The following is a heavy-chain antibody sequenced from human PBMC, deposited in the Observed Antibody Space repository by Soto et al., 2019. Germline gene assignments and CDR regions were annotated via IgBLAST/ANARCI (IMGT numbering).Heavy chain of an antibody. CDR2: ISYDGSNK. D-gene: IGHD1-26*01. CDR3: AKETLTPEWEPPRYYSDY. CDR1: GFTFSSYG. J-gene: IGHJ4*02. V-gene: IGHV3-30*18. Sequence: GGSLRLSCAASGFTFSSYGMHWVRQAPGKGLEWVAVISYDGSNKYYADSVKGRFTISRDNSKNTLYLQMNSLRAEDTAVYYCAKETLTPEWEPPRYYSDYWGQGTLVTVSS.